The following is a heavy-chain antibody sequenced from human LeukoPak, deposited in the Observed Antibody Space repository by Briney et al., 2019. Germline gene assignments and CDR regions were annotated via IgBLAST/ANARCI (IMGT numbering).Heavy chain of an antibody. CDR2: IFHSGST. CDR1: GVSISIGANY. Sequence: SEALSLNCTVSGVSISIGANYWNWIGQLPGKGLEWIGYIFHSGSTYYNPSLESRVKISVDKSKNHFSLKLSSVTAADTAVYYCASLRYFDWFFDYWGQGTLVTVSS. J-gene: IGHJ4*02. CDR3: ASLRYFDWFFDY. V-gene: IGHV4-31*02. D-gene: IGHD3-9*01.